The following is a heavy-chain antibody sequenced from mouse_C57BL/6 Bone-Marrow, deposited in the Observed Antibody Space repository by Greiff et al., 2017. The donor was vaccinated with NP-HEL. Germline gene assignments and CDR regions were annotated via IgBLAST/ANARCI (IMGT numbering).Heavy chain of an antibody. J-gene: IGHJ3*01. CDR3: AREVGDGYVAWFDY. Sequence: QVQLKESGAELVRPGASVKMSCKASGYTFTSYDMHWVKQTPRQGLEWIGAIYPGNGDTSYTQKFKGKATLTVDTSSSTAYLQLSSLTSEHSAVYFCAREVGDGYVAWFDYWGQGTLVTVSS. CDR1: GYTFTSYD. CDR2: IYPGNGDT. V-gene: IGHV1-12*01. D-gene: IGHD2-3*01.